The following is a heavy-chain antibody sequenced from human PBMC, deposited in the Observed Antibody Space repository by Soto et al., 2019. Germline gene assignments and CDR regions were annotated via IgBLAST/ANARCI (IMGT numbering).Heavy chain of an antibody. Sequence: QVQLQESGPGLVKPSQTLSLTCTVSGGSISSGGYYWSWIRQHPGKGLEWIGYIYYSGSTYYNPSLKSRVTISVDTSKNQFSLKLSSVTAAHTAVYYCARGRGIVATINRSLLFDYWGQGTLVIVSS. V-gene: IGHV4-31*03. CDR1: GGSISSGGYY. D-gene: IGHD5-12*01. J-gene: IGHJ4*02. CDR3: ARGRGIVATINRSLLFDY. CDR2: IYYSGST.